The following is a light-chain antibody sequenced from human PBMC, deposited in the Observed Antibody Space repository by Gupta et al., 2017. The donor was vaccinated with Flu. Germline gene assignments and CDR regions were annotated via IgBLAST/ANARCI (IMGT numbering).Light chain of an antibody. Sequence: PAILSVSPGERATLSCRASQTISNNLAWYQQKPGQAPRLLIYSASTRATGIPARFSGSGSGTEFTLTISSLQSEDFAVYYCQQHNDWRRTFGQGTKLDIK. CDR1: QTISNN. CDR2: SAS. J-gene: IGKJ2*01. CDR3: QQHNDWRRT. V-gene: IGKV3-15*01.